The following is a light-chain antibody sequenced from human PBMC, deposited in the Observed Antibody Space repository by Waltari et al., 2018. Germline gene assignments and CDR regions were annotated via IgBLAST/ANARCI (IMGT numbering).Light chain of an antibody. CDR3: QQDGGSPRA. V-gene: IGKV3-20*01. J-gene: IGKJ2*01. Sequence: EIVLTQSPGTLSLSPGERATLSCRASQSISSSYLAWYQQKPGQALRLLIYGASIRATGIPERFSGSGSGTDFTLTISRLEPEDFAVYYCQQDGGSPRAFGQGTKLEIK. CDR1: QSISSSY. CDR2: GAS.